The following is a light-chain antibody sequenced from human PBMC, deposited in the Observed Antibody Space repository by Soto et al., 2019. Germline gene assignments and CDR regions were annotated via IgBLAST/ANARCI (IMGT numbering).Light chain of an antibody. CDR2: AAS. CDR1: QGISSY. CDR3: HQSRS. Sequence: DIQSTQSPSFLSASVGDRVTITCRASQGISSYLAWYQQKPGKAPKLLIYAASTLQSGVPSRFSGSGSGTEFTLTISSLQPEDFATYYCHQSRSFGQGTKVEIK. V-gene: IGKV1-9*01. J-gene: IGKJ1*01.